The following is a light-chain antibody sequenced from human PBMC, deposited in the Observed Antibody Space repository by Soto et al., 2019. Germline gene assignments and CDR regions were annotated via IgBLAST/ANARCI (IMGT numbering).Light chain of an antibody. CDR2: DVS. CDR3: CSYAGDYTVI. J-gene: IGLJ2*01. V-gene: IGLV2-11*01. CDR1: SSDVGTYNY. Sequence: QSALTQPRSVSGSPGQSGTISCTGTSSDVGTYNYVSWYQQPPGKAPKLMIYDVSKRPSGVPDRFSGSKSGNTASLTISGLQAEYEADYYCCSYAGDYTVIFGGGTQLTVL.